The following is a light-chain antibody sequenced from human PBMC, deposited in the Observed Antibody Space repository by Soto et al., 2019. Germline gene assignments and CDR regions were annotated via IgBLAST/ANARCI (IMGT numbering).Light chain of an antibody. CDR1: QSVSNNY. J-gene: IGKJ1*01. Sequence: DIVLAHSPGTLSLSPVERATLSCRASQSVSNNYLAWYQQKPGQAPRLLIYGASNRATGIPDRFSGSGSGTDFTLTISRLEPEDFAVYYCQQYGSSGTFGQGTKVDIK. CDR3: QQYGSSGT. CDR2: GAS. V-gene: IGKV3-20*01.